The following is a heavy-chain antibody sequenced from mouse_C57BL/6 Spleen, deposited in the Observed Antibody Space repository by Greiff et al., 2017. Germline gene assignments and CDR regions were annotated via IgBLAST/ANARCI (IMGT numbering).Heavy chain of an antibody. J-gene: IGHJ2*01. CDR3: TNWDVSNYFDY. CDR2: IRLKSDNYAT. CDR1: GFTFSNYW. D-gene: IGHD4-1*01. V-gene: IGHV6-3*01. Sequence: EVQLQESGGGLVQPGGSMKLSCVASGFTFSNYWMNWVRQSPEKGLEWVAQIRLKSDNYATHYAESVKGRFTISRDDSKSSVYLQMNNLRAEDTGIYYCTNWDVSNYFDYWGQGTTLTVSS.